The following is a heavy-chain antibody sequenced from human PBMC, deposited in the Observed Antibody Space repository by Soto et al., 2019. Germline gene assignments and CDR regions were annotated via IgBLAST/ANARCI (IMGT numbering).Heavy chain of an antibody. J-gene: IGHJ6*02. CDR2: IYYSGSA. V-gene: IGHV4-61*01. D-gene: IGHD3-10*01. CDR3: ARGVVFGYYYYHMDI. Sequence: QVQLQESGPGLVKPSETLSLTCTVSGGSVNNISDYWSWVRQPPGTGLEWIGYIYYSGSADYNPSLGSRVTNSLDPSKNQFSLKLSSVTTAYTAVYYCARGVVFGYYYYHMDIWGQGTTVTVSS. CDR1: GGSVNNISDY.